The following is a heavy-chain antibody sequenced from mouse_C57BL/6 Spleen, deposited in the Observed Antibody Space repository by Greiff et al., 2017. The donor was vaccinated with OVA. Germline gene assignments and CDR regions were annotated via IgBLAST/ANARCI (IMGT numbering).Heavy chain of an antibody. CDR3: ARNDGSSYDWFAY. J-gene: IGHJ3*01. CDR1: GFSLTSYG. CDR2: LWSDGST. D-gene: IGHD1-1*01. Sequence: VKLVESGPGLVAPSQSLSITCTVSGFSLTSYGVHWVRQPPGKGLEWLVVLWSDGSTTYNSAPTSRLGISKDNSKSQVYLKMNSLQTDDTAMYYGARNDGSSYDWFAYWGQGTLVTVSA. V-gene: IGHV2-6*03.